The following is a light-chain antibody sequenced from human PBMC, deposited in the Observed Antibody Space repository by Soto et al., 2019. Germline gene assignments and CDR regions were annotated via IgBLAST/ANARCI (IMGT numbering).Light chain of an antibody. CDR2: EVN. J-gene: IGLJ1*01. Sequence: QSVLTQPASVSGSPGQSITISCTGTSSDVGAYNYVSWYQHHPGKAPKLIIYEVNNRPSGASNRFSGSKSGNTASLTISGLQADDEADYYCSSYTSSSTVVFGIGTKLTVL. CDR1: SSDVGAYNY. V-gene: IGLV2-14*01. CDR3: SSYTSSSTVV.